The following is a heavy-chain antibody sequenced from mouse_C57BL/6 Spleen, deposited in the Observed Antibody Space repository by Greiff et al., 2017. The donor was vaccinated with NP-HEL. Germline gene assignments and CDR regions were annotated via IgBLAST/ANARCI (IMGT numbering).Heavy chain of an antibody. CDR1: GYTFTSYD. CDR2: IYPRDGST. D-gene: IGHD2-4*01. V-gene: IGHV1-85*01. CDR3: ARSPYDYDGFFYAMDY. Sequence: QVQLQQSGPELVKPGASVKLSCKASGYTFTSYDINWVKQRPGQGLEWIGWIYPRDGSTKYNEKFKGKATLTVDTSSSTAYMELHSLTSEDSAVYFCARSPYDYDGFFYAMDYWGQGTSVTVSS. J-gene: IGHJ4*01.